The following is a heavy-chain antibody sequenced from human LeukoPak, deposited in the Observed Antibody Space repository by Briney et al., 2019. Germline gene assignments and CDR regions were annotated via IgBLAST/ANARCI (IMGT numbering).Heavy chain of an antibody. CDR2: IRYDGSNK. CDR1: GFTFTSYA. CDR3: AKEGAVLGEYYYYMDV. V-gene: IGHV3-30*02. Sequence: GGSLRLSCAASGFTFTSYALTWVRQAPGKGLEWVTFIRYDGSNKYYADSVKGRFTVSRDNSNNTLYLQMNSLRGDDTAVYYCAKEGAVLGEYYYYMDVWGKGTTVTVSS. J-gene: IGHJ6*03. D-gene: IGHD3-16*01.